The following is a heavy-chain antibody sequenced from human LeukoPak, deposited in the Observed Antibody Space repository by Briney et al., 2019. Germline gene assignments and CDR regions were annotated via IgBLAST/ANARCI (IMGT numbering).Heavy chain of an antibody. CDR3: AKDPYDILTGYPFDY. CDR1: GFTFSTYG. D-gene: IGHD3-9*01. CDR2: ISSSGSTI. V-gene: IGHV3-48*04. Sequence: GGSLRLSCAASGFTFSTYGMHWVRRAPGKGLEWVSYISSSGSTIYYADSVKGRFTISRDNAKNSLYLQMNSLRAEDTAVYYCAKDPYDILTGYPFDYWGQGTLVTVSS. J-gene: IGHJ4*02.